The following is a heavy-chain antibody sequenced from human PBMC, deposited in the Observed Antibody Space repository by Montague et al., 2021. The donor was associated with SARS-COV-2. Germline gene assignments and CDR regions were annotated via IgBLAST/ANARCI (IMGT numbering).Heavy chain of an antibody. Sequence: SETLSLTCTVSGVAITNHYWSWIRQPAGKGLEWIGRMHFTGKTNFSPFFSSRLTMSADTSKNQFSLKLTSVTAADTAIYSCARDRFDFGAGRQGTIDFWGQGTLVTVSS. V-gene: IGHV4-4*07. D-gene: IGHD3-10*01. CDR1: GVAITNHY. CDR3: ARDRFDFGAGRQGTIDF. J-gene: IGHJ4*02. CDR2: MHFTGKT.